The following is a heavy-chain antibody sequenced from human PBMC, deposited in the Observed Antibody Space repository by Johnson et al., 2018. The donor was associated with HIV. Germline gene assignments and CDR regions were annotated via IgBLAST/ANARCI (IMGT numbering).Heavy chain of an antibody. D-gene: IGHD1-26*01. CDR3: AREEGAKYAFDI. J-gene: IGHJ3*02. CDR2: ISGSGGST. Sequence: VQLVESGGGVVQPGGSLRLSCAASGFTFRNYAMSWVRQAPGKGLEWVSAISGSGGSTYYADSVKGRFTISRDNSKNTLYLQMNSLRAEDTAVYYCAREEGAKYAFDIWGQGTMVTVSS. CDR1: GFTFRNYA. V-gene: IGHV3-23*04.